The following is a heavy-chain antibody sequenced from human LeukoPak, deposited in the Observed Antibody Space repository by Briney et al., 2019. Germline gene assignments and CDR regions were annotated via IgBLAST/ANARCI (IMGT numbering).Heavy chain of an antibody. J-gene: IGHJ4*02. V-gene: IGHV3-74*01. Sequence: GESLRLSCAASGFTFSSHLMHWVRQAQGTGLVWVSSVKSDGTATNYADSVKGRFTISRDNAKNTLYLQMNSLRVEDTAVYYCVRKFATGDWGQGTLVTVSS. D-gene: IGHD1-14*01. CDR3: VRKFATGD. CDR2: VKSDGTAT. CDR1: GFTFSSHL.